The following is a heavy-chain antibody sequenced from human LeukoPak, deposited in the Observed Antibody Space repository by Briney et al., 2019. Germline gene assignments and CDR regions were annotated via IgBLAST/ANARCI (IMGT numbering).Heavy chain of an antibody. CDR1: GFTFSSYA. CDR3: VRDRSYGAFDY. J-gene: IGHJ4*02. Sequence: GGSLRLSCAASGFTFSSYAMSWVRQAPGKGLEWVSAISGSGGSTYYADSVKGRFTISRDNAKNSLYLQMNSLRAVDTAFYHCVRDRSYGAFDYWGQGTLVTVSS. D-gene: IGHD5-18*01. V-gene: IGHV3-23*01. CDR2: ISGSGGST.